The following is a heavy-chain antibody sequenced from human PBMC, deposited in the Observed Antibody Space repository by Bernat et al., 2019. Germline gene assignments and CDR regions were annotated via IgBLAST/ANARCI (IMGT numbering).Heavy chain of an antibody. Sequence: QVQLVQSGAEEKKPGASVKVSCKASGYTFTSYAMHWVRQAPGQRLEWMGWINAGNGNTKYSQKFQGRVTITRDTSASTAYMELSSLRSEDTAVYYCARGARRFWEWLLAYWGQGTLVTVSS. CDR3: ARGARRFWEWLLAY. CDR2: INAGNGNT. J-gene: IGHJ4*02. V-gene: IGHV1-3*05. CDR1: GYTFTSYA. D-gene: IGHD3-3*01.